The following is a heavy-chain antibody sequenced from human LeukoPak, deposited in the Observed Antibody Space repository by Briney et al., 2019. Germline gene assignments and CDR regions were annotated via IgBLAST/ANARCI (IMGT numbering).Heavy chain of an antibody. J-gene: IGHJ6*03. V-gene: IGHV1-8*03. D-gene: IGHD3-22*01. CDR3: ARAAGPNYYDSSGYPSPRYYYYMDV. Sequence: ASVKVSCKASGGTFSSYAISWVRQAPGQGLEWMGWMNPNSGNTGYAQKFQGRVTTTRNTSISTAYMELSSLRAEDTAVYYCARAAGPNYYDSSGYPSPRYYYYMDVWGKGTTVTVSS. CDR2: MNPNSGNT. CDR1: GGTFSSYA.